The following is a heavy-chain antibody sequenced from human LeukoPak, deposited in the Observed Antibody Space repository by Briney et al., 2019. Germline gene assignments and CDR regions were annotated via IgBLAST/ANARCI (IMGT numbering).Heavy chain of an antibody. CDR2: ISSNGGST. CDR1: GFTFSSYA. CDR3: ARRDTAMVASFYYYYGMDV. V-gene: IGHV3-64*01. Sequence: GGSLRLSCAASGFTFSSYAMHWVRQAPGKGLEYVSAISSNGGSTYYANSVKGRFTISRDNSKNTLYLQMGGLRAEDMAVYYCARRDTAMVASFYYYYGMDVWGQGTTVTVPS. D-gene: IGHD5-18*01. J-gene: IGHJ6*02.